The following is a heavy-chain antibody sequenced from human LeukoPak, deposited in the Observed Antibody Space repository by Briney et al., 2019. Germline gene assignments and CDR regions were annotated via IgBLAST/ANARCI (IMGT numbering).Heavy chain of an antibody. J-gene: IGHJ4*02. CDR2: ISNSGSYT. CDR1: GFTFSDEY. D-gene: IGHD6-19*01. Sequence: GGSLRLSCAASGFTFSDEYMSWTRQAPGKGLEWVSYISNSGSYTNYADSVKGRFTISRYNAKNSLYLQMSSLRAEDTGVYYCARSRGAGPGAYFDYWGQGTLITVSS. V-gene: IGHV3-11*03. CDR3: ARSRGAGPGAYFDY.